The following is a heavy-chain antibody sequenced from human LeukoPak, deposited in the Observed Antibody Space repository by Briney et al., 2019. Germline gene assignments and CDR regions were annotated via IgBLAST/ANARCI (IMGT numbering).Heavy chain of an antibody. D-gene: IGHD3-3*01. V-gene: IGHV1-2*02. J-gene: IGHJ6*03. CDR3: ARVPSRSSEWLFDYYYYYMDV. Sequence: GASVKVSCKASGYTFTGYYMHWVRQAPGQGLEWMGWINPNSGGTNYAQKFQGRVTMTRDTSISTAYMELSRLRSDDTAVYYCARVPSRSSEWLFDYYYYYMDVWGKGTTVTVSS. CDR2: INPNSGGT. CDR1: GYTFTGYY.